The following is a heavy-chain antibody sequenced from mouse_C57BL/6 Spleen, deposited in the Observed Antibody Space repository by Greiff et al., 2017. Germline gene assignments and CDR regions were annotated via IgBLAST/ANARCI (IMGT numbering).Heavy chain of an antibody. CDR2: IDPSDSET. D-gene: IGHD2-4*01. J-gene: IGHJ4*01. V-gene: IGHV1-52*01. Sequence: QVHVKQPGAELVRPGSSVKLSCKASGYTFTSYWMHWVKQRPIQGLEWIGNIDPSDSETHYNQKFKDKATLTVDKSSSTAYMQLSSLTSEDSAVYYCARGYDYERGYYAMDYWGQGTSVTVSS. CDR1: GYTFTSYW. CDR3: ARGYDYERGYYAMDY.